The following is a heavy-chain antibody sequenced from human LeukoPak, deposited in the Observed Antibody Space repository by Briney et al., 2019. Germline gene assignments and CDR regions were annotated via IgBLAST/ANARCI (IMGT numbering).Heavy chain of an antibody. Sequence: ASVKVSCKASGYTFTSYAMNWVRQAPGQGLEWMGWINTNTGNPTYAQGFTGRFVFSLDTSVSTAYLQISSLKAEDTAVYYCARESHQTTVIAKADAFDIWGQGTMVTVSS. D-gene: IGHD4-17*01. CDR1: GYTFTSYA. CDR3: ARESHQTTVIAKADAFDI. CDR2: INTNTGNP. J-gene: IGHJ3*02. V-gene: IGHV7-4-1*02.